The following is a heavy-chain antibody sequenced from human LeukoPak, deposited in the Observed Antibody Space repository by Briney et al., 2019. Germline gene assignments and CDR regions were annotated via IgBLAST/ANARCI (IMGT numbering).Heavy chain of an antibody. V-gene: IGHV3-23*01. Sequence: GGSLRLSCAASGFIFRNYAMSWVRQAPGKGLEWVSAITGSGDTTYYADSVKGRFTISRDNSKNTLYVEMNTLRAEDTAVYYCAKWGDYDILTGYYVSDFWGQGTLAIVSS. CDR2: ITGSGDTT. J-gene: IGHJ4*02. CDR1: GFIFRNYA. CDR3: AKWGDYDILTGYYVSDF. D-gene: IGHD3-9*01.